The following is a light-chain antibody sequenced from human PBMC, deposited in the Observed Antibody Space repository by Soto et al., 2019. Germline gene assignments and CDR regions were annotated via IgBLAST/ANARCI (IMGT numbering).Light chain of an antibody. CDR3: QQLNSYPLT. CDR1: QGISSY. CDR2: AAS. V-gene: IGKV1-9*01. Sequence: DIQLTQSPSFLSASVGDRVTITCRASQGISSYLAWYQQKPGKAPKLLIYAASTLQSGVPSRFSGSGSGTEFTITISSLQPEDFATDYCQQLNSYPLTFGGGTKVEIK. J-gene: IGKJ4*01.